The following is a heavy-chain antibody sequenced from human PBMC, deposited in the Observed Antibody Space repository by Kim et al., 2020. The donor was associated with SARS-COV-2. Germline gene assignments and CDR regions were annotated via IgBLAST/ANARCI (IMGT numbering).Heavy chain of an antibody. CDR3: AKRPAHFDY. J-gene: IGHJ4*02. Sequence: GRTSYADSVKGRFTISRDNSKNTLYLQMNSLRAEDTAVYYCAKRPAHFDYWGQGTLVTVSS. V-gene: IGHV3-23*01. D-gene: IGHD2-2*01. CDR2: GRT.